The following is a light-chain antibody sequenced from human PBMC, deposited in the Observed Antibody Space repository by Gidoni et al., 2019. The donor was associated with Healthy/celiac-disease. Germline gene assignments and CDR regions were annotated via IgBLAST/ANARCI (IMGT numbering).Light chain of an antibody. Sequence: QSALTQPASVSGSPGQSITISCTGTSSDVGSYNLVSWYQQHPGKAPKLMIYEGSKRPSGVSNRFSGSKSGNTASLTISGLQAEDEADYYCCSYAGSSTLEKWVFGGGTKLTVL. V-gene: IGLV2-23*01. CDR2: EGS. J-gene: IGLJ3*02. CDR1: SSDVGSYNL. CDR3: CSYAGSSTLEKWV.